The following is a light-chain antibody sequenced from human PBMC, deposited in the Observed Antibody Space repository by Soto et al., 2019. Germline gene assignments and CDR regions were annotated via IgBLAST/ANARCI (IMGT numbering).Light chain of an antibody. CDR3: SSHGSNSPYV. Sequence: QSVLTQPPSASGSPGQSVAISCTGTTSDIGGYDYVSWYQQHPGKAPKLMIYEVNKRPSGVPDRFSGSKSGNTASLTVSGLQAEDEADYYCSSHGSNSPYVFGTGTKLTVL. V-gene: IGLV2-8*01. J-gene: IGLJ1*01. CDR2: EVN. CDR1: TSDIGGYDY.